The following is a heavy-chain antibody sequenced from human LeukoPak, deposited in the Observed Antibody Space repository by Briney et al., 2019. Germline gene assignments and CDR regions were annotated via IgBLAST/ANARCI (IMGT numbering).Heavy chain of an antibody. J-gene: IGHJ4*02. CDR2: ISGSGGST. V-gene: IGHV3-23*01. D-gene: IGHD3-22*01. CDR1: GFTFSSYA. CDR3: ARMYYYDSSGYLSKYYFDY. Sequence: VGSLRLSCAASGFTFSSYAMSWVRQAPGKGLEWVSAISGSGGSTYYADSVKGRFTISRDNSKNTLYLQMNSLRAEDTAVYYCARMYYYDSSGYLSKYYFDYWGQGTLVTVSS.